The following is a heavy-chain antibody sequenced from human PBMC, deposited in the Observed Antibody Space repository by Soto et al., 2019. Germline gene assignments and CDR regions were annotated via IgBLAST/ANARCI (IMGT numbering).Heavy chain of an antibody. V-gene: IGHV4-34*01. CDR2: INHSGST. J-gene: IGHJ6*02. CDR1: GGSFSGYY. Sequence: QVQLQQWGAGLLKPSETLSLTCAVYGGSFSGYYWSWIRQPPGKGLEWIGEINHSGSTNYNPSLTSRVTISVDASKNQFALKLSSVTAADTAVYYCARVGNTYYYYGMDVWGQGTTVTVSS. CDR3: ARVGNTYYYYGMDV.